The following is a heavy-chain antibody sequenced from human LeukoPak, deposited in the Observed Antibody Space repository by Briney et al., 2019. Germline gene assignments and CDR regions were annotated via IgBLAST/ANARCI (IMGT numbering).Heavy chain of an antibody. CDR3: ARHAIAESGYSYGSFDY. CDR1: GGSISSYY. V-gene: IGHV4-59*08. CDR2: TYYSGST. Sequence: SETLSLTCTVSGGSISSYYWSWIRQPPGKGLEWIGYTYYSGSTNYNPSLKSRVTISVDTSKNQFSLKLSSVTAADTAVYYCARHAIAESGYSYGSFDYWGQGTLVTVSS. J-gene: IGHJ4*02. D-gene: IGHD5-18*01.